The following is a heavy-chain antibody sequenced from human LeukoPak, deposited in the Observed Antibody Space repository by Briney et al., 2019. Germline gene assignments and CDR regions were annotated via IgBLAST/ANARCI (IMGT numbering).Heavy chain of an antibody. CDR2: IVGSSST. J-gene: IGHJ4*02. CDR1: GFTFSNFA. CDR3: ARIGAGSSRDY. Sequence: PGGALRLSCAASGFTFSNFAMTWVRQAPGKGLEWVSSIVGSSSTYYADSLKGRFTISRDNAKNSLYLQMNSLRAEDTAVYYCARIGAGSSRDYWGQGTLVTVSS. V-gene: IGHV3-21*01. D-gene: IGHD6-13*01.